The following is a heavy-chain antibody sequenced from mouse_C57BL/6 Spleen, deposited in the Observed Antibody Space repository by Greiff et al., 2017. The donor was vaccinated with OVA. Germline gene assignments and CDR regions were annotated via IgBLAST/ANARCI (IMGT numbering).Heavy chain of an antibody. D-gene: IGHD4-1*01. CDR1: GYTFTSYW. Sequence: VQLQQPGAELVMPGASVKLSCKASGYTFTSYWMHWVKQRPGQGLEWIGEIDPSDSYTNYNQKFKGKSTLTVDTSSSTAYMQLSSLTSEDSAVYYCARGGELGPYYFDYWGQGTTLTVSS. CDR2: IDPSDSYT. J-gene: IGHJ2*01. CDR3: ARGGELGPYYFDY. V-gene: IGHV1-69*01.